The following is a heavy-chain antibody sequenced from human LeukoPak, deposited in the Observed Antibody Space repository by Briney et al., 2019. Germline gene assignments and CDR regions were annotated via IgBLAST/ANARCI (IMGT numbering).Heavy chain of an antibody. CDR3: ARGRSNYYGMDV. J-gene: IGHJ6*02. CDR1: GGSVSSYY. Sequence: SETLSLTCTVSGGSVSSYYWSWIRQPPGKGLEWIGYIYDTGSTSYNPSLKSRVIISMDKSKNQFSLKLSSVTAADTAVYYCARGRSNYYGMDVWGQGTTVTVSS. V-gene: IGHV4-59*02. CDR2: IYDTGST. D-gene: IGHD1-26*01.